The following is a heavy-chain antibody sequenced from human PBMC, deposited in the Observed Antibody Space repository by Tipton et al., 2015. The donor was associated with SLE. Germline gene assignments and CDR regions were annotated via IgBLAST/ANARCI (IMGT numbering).Heavy chain of an antibody. V-gene: IGHV4-4*02. D-gene: IGHD6-19*01. J-gene: IGHJ4*02. Sequence: TLSLTCAVSGGSISSSNWWSWVRQPPGKGLEWIGEINHSGSTNYNPSLKSRVTISVDTSKNQFSLKLSSVTAADTAVYYCARSGWHDYWGQGTLVTVSS. CDR3: ARSGWHDY. CDR2: INHSGST. CDR1: GGSISSSNW.